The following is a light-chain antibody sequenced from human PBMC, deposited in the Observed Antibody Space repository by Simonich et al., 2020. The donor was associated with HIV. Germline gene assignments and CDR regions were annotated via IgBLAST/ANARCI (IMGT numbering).Light chain of an antibody. V-gene: IGKV3-15*01. Sequence: IVMTQSPATLSGSPGERATLSCRASQRVSSNFAWYQQKPGQAPRLLIYGASTRATGIPARFSGSGSGTEFTLTISSMQSEDFAVYYCHQYNNWPPWTFGQGTKVEIK. CDR3: HQYNNWPPWT. CDR1: QRVSSN. CDR2: GAS. J-gene: IGKJ1*01.